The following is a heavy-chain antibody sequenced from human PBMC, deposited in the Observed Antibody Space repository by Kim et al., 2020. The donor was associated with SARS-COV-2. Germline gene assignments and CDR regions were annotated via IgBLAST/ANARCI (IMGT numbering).Heavy chain of an antibody. D-gene: IGHD1-7*01. Sequence: SETLSLTCAVYGGSFSGYYWSWIRQPPGKGLEWIGEINHSGSTNYNPSLKSRVTISVDTSKNQFSLKLSSVTAADTAVYYCARAPLRMELRGFAKAYSWERHYLDDWGQGILVTVSS. V-gene: IGHV4-34*01. J-gene: IGHJ4*02. CDR3: ARAPLRMELRGFAKAYSWERHYLDD. CDR1: GGSFSGYY. CDR2: INHSGST.